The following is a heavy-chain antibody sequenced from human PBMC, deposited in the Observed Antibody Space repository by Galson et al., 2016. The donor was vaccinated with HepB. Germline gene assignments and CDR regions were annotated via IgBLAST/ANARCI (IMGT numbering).Heavy chain of an antibody. CDR3: ARDQRSSLDY. CDR2: IDSDGSDI. J-gene: IGHJ4*02. V-gene: IGHV3-74*01. CDR1: GFTFSGYA. Sequence: SLRLSCAASGFTFSGYAMHWVRQAPGKGLVWVSRIDSDGSDIRYADSVRGRFTISRDNAKNTLYLQMNSLRAEDTAVYYCARDQRSSLDYWGQGTLVTVSS. D-gene: IGHD6-19*01.